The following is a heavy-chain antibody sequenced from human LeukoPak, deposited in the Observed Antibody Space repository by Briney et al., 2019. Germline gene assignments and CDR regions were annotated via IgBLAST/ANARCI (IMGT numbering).Heavy chain of an antibody. CDR2: IYYSGST. CDR1: GGSISSYY. V-gene: IGHV4-59*01. J-gene: IGHJ3*02. CDR3: ARGHWNRGRPDDAFDI. D-gene: IGHD1-1*01. Sequence: SETLSLTCTVSGGSISSYYWSWIRQPPGKGLEWIGYIYYSGSTNYNPSLKSRVTISVDTSKNQFSLKLSSVTAADTAVYYCARGHWNRGRPDDAFDIWGQGTMVTVSS.